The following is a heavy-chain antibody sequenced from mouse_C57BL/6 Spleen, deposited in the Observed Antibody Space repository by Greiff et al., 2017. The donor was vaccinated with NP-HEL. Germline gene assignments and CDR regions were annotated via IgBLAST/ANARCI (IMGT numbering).Heavy chain of an antibody. J-gene: IGHJ2*01. D-gene: IGHD1-1*01. CDR3: ARTGNYYYGSSPFDY. V-gene: IGHV1-42*01. Sequence: VQLQQSGPELVKPGASVKISCKASGYSFTGYYMNWVKQSPEKSLEWIGEINPSTGGTTYNQKFKAKATLTVDKSSSTAYMQLKSLTSEDSAVYYCARTGNYYYGSSPFDYWGQGTTLTVSS. CDR1: GYSFTGYY. CDR2: INPSTGGT.